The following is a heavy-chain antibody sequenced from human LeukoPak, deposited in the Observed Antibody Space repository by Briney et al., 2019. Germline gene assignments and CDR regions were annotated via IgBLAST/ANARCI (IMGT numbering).Heavy chain of an antibody. V-gene: IGHV3-73*01. J-gene: IGHJ4*02. CDR1: GFTFSGSA. D-gene: IGHD2-2*02. CDR3: TSLLLDIVVVPAAIA. Sequence: GGSLRLSCVASGFTFSGSAMHWVRQASGKGLERVGRIRSKANSYATAYAASVKGRFTISRDDSKNTAYLQMNSLKTEDTAVYYCTSLLLDIVVVPAAIAWGQGTLVTVSS. CDR2: IRSKANSYAT.